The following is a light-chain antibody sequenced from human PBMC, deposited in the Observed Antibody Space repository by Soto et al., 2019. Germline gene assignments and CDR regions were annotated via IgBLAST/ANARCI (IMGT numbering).Light chain of an antibody. CDR3: QQYGSSIT. J-gene: IGKJ5*01. Sequence: ELEWTQSPGTRSLSPGERATIPCRASQSVKSSYLAWYQHKPGQAPRLLIYGTSSRATGIPDRFSGSGSGTDFTLTISRLQPEDFAVYYCQQYGSSITFGQGTRLEIK. V-gene: IGKV3-20*01. CDR1: QSVKSSY. CDR2: GTS.